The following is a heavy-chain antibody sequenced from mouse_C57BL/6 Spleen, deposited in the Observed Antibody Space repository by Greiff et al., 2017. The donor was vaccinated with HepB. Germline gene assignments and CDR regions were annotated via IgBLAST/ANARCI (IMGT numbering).Heavy chain of an antibody. J-gene: IGHJ4*01. D-gene: IGHD2-1*01. CDR1: GYTFTSYW. V-gene: IGHV1-64*01. CDR2: IHPNSGST. Sequence: VQLQQPGAELVKPGASVKLSCKASGYTFTSYWMHWVKQRPGQGLEWIGMIHPNSGSTNYNEKFKSKATLTVDKSSSTAYMQLSSLTSEDSAVYYCARVDYGNYGGAMDYWGQGTSVTVSS. CDR3: ARVDYGNYGGAMDY.